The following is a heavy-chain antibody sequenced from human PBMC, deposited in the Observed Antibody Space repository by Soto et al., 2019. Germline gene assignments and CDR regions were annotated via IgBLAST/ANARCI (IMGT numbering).Heavy chain of an antibody. D-gene: IGHD1-26*01. J-gene: IGHJ4*02. CDR1: MFTFSGSA. CDR2: IRSKAYNYAT. Sequence: GSLRLCCAASMFTFSGSAIHWVRQASGKGPEWVGRIRSKAYNYATPYSASARGRFTISRDNAKNTVYLHVNTLRDEDTAVYYCARGGAMGVDYWGQGTLVTVSS. V-gene: IGHV3-73*01. CDR3: ARGGAMGVDY.